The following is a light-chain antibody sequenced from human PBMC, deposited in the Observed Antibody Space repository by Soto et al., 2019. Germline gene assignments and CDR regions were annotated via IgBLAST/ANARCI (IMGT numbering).Light chain of an antibody. CDR2: GAS. CDR1: QGISNE. J-gene: IGKJ1*01. CDR3: LQDYTYPWT. Sequence: IQMTQSPSSLSASVGDRVTITCRASQGISNELGWYQQRPGKAPKVLIYGASNLQSGVPSRFSGSASGTDFTLTISSLQPEDFATYYCLQDYTYPWTFGQGTRWISN. V-gene: IGKV1-6*01.